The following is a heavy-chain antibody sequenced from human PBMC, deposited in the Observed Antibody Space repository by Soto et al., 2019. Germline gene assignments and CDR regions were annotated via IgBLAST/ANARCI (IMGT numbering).Heavy chain of an antibody. CDR2: IYDSGST. Sequence: SETLSLTCTVSGGSISRSGYFWSWIRQHPGKGLEWIGYIYDSGSTYYNPSLKSRVSLSVDTSKNQFSLNLTSVTAADTAMYYCARSSGSYFDYWGQGTLVTVSS. CDR3: ARSSGSYFDY. J-gene: IGHJ4*02. V-gene: IGHV4-31*03. CDR1: GGSISRSGYF.